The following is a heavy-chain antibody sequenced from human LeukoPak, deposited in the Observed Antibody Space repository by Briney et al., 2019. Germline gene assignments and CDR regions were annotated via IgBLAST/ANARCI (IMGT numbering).Heavy chain of an antibody. D-gene: IGHD3-3*01. CDR3: ARPKNKRRFLEWLLFDY. CDR2: INPNSGGT. CDR1: GYTFTGYY. V-gene: IGHV1-2*02. Sequence: GASVKVSCKASGYTFTGYYMHWVRQAPGQGPEWMGWINPNSGGTNYAQKFQGRVTMTRDTSISTAYMELSRLRSDDTAVYYCARPKNKRRFLEWLLFDYWGQGTLVTVSS. J-gene: IGHJ4*02.